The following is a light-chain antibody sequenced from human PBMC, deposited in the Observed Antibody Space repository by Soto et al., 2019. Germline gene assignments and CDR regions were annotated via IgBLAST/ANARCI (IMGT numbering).Light chain of an antibody. CDR2: GAS. CDR1: QSVSNY. J-gene: IGKJ1*01. CDR3: QQYLNWPWT. V-gene: IGKV3-15*01. Sequence: EIVMTQSPPTLSVSPGEGVTLSCKASQSVSNYLAWYQHKPGQAPRLLINGASTRATGFPARFSGSGSGEDFTLTISSVQSEEFAVYYCQQYLNWPWTFGQGTKVEIK.